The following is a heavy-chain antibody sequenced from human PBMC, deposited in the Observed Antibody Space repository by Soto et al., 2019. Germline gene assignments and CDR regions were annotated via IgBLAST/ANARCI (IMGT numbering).Heavy chain of an antibody. CDR1: GGTFNTYA. V-gene: IGHV1-69*19. Sequence: QVQLVQSGAEMKKPGSSVKVSCQSSGGTFNTYAMNWVRQAPGQGPEWMGDISPMFGAANYAPKFQGRVTITADESTGTSYMPLSSLTSEATALYFCAREVQVHTPAFVYWGQGTLVTVSS. J-gene: IGHJ4*02. CDR2: ISPMFGAA. CDR3: AREVQVHTPAFVY. D-gene: IGHD3-10*01.